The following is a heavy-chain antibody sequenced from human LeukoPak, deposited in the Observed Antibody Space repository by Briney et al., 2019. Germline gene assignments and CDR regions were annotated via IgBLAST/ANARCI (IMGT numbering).Heavy chain of an antibody. Sequence: SETLSLTCTVSGGSISSYYWSWVRQPAGKGLEWIGRIYASGNTSYNPSIKGRVTMTVDTSKNKFSLELSSVTAADTAVYYCARLGTGTYYTPTDWGQGTLVTVSS. CDR2: IYASGNT. J-gene: IGHJ4*02. D-gene: IGHD3-10*01. CDR3: ARLGTGTYYTPTD. CDR1: GGSISSYY. V-gene: IGHV4-4*07.